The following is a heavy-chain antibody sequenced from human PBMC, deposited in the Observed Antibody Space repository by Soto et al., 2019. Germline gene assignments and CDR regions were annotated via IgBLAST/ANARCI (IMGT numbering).Heavy chain of an antibody. CDR3: ARENYYDSSVSDLSYGMDV. J-gene: IGHJ6*02. CDR2: ISYDGSNK. Sequence: GGSLRLSCAASGFTFSSYAMHWVRQAPGKGLEWVAVISYDGSNKYYADSVKGRFTISRDNSKNTLYLQMNSLRAEDTAVYYCARENYYDSSVSDLSYGMDVWGQGTTVTVSS. D-gene: IGHD3-22*01. V-gene: IGHV3-30-3*01. CDR1: GFTFSSYA.